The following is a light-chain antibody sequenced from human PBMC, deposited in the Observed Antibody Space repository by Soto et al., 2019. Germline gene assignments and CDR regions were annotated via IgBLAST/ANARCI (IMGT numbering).Light chain of an antibody. V-gene: IGKV4-1*01. CDR2: WAS. J-gene: IGKJ4*01. CDR3: QQYINTPPT. CDR1: QSILYSSNNKNY. Sequence: DIVMTQSPDSLAVSLSERATINCKSSQSILYSSNNKNYLAWYQQTPGQPPKLLIYWASTRESGVPDRFSGSGSETDFTLTISSLQAEDVAVYYCQQYINTPPTFGGGTKVEIK.